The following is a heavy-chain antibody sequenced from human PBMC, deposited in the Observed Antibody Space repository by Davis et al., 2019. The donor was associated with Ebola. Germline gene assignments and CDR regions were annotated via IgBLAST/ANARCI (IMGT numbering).Heavy chain of an antibody. D-gene: IGHD3-3*01. CDR2: INPNSGGT. CDR1: GYTFTGYY. V-gene: IGHV1-2*04. Sequence: ASVKVSCKASGYTFTGYYMHWVRQAPGQGLEWMGWINPNSGGTNYAQKFQGWVTMTRDTSISTAYMELSRLRSDDTAVYYCARDSRDFWGGGHYYYYGMDVWGQGTTVTVSS. CDR3: ARDSRDFWGGGHYYYYGMDV. J-gene: IGHJ6*02.